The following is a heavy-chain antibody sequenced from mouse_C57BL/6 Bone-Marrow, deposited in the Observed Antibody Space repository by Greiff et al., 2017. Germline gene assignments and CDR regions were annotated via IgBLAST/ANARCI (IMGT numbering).Heavy chain of an antibody. CDR2: IDPETGGT. J-gene: IGHJ2*01. Sequence: QVHVKQSGAELVRPGASVTLSCKASGYTFTDYEMHWVKQTPVHGLEWIGAIDPETGGTAYNQKFKGKAILTADKSSSTAYMKLRSLTSEDSAVYYCTRTLYYFDFWGRGTTLTVSS. V-gene: IGHV1-15*01. CDR3: TRTLYYFDF. CDR1: GYTFTDYE.